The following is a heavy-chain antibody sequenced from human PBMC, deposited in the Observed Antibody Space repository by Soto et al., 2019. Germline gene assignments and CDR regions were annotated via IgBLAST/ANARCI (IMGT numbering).Heavy chain of an antibody. Sequence: QVQLVESGGGVVQPGRSLRLSCVASGISFGSSGMHWVRQAPGKGLEWVAFIWYDGSNQYYSDSVKGRFTISRDNSKNNVSRHMDSLRVEYTGIYYCARDEAHQDIDYWGQGTLVTVSS. CDR3: ARDEAHQDIDY. J-gene: IGHJ4*02. CDR2: IWYDGSNQ. CDR1: GISFGSSG. D-gene: IGHD2-2*01. V-gene: IGHV3-33*01.